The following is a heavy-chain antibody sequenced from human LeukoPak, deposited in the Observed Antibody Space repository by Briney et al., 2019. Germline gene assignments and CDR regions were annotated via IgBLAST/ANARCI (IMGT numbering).Heavy chain of an antibody. Sequence: HSGGSLRLSCAASGFTFSSYGMHWVRQAPGKGLEWVAFIRYDGSNKYYADSVKGRFTISRDNSKNTLYLQMNSLRAEDTAVYYCANSNYYGSGSYVDWGQGTLVTVSS. J-gene: IGHJ4*02. CDR3: ANSNYYGSGSYVD. CDR2: IRYDGSNK. CDR1: GFTFSSYG. V-gene: IGHV3-30*02. D-gene: IGHD3-10*01.